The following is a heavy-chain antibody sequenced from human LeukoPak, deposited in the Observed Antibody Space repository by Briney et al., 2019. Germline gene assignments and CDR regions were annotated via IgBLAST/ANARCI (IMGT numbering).Heavy chain of an antibody. J-gene: IGHJ3*02. CDR2: IFSGST. V-gene: IGHV4-39*07. Sequence: SETLSLTCTVSGGSISSSSYYWGWIRQPPGTGLEWIGNIFSGSTYYSPSLRSRVTISLDTSRNQFSLKLNSVTAADTAVYYCAKSNGYGLVDIWGQGTMVTVSS. CDR1: GGSISSSSYY. CDR3: AKSNGYGLVDI. D-gene: IGHD3-10*01.